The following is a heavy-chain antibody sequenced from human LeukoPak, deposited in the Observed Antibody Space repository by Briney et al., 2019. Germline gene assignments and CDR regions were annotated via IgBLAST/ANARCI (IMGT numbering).Heavy chain of an antibody. CDR3: ARDVGVGGARYHYFDY. D-gene: IGHD3-10*01. CDR2: INPNSGGT. V-gene: IGHV1-2*02. CDR1: GYTFTGYY. J-gene: IGHJ4*02. Sequence: ASVKVSCKASGYTFTGYYMHWGRQAPGQGLEWMGWINPNSGGTNYAQKFQGRVTMTRDTSISTAYMELSRLLSDDTAVYYCARDVGVGGARYHYFDYWGQGTQVTVSS.